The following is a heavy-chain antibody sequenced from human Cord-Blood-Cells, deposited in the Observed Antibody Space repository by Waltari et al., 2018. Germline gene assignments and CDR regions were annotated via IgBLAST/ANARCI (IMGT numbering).Heavy chain of an antibody. D-gene: IGHD6-19*01. J-gene: IGHJ6*03. CDR1: GGSISSSSYY. CDR2: IYYSGST. Sequence: QLQLQESGPGLVKPSETLSLTCTVSGGSISSSSYYWGWIRQPPGKGLEWIGSIYYSGSTYYNPSLKSRVTISVDTSKNQFSLKLSSVTAADTAVYYCARGYEGGWYSHYYYYMDVWGKGTTVTVSS. V-gene: IGHV4-39*07. CDR3: ARGYEGGWYSHYYYYMDV.